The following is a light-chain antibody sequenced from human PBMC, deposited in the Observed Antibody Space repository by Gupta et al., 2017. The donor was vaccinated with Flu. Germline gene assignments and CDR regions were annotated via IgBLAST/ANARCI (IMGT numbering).Light chain of an antibody. Sequence: ETVLTQSPVTLSLSPGERATLSCRASQSVRSYLAWYQQKPGQAPRLLIYDASNRATGIPARFSGSGSGTDFTLTISSLEPEDFAVYYCQQRSNWPLTFGGGTKVEIK. V-gene: IGKV3-11*01. CDR2: DAS. CDR3: QQRSNWPLT. J-gene: IGKJ4*01. CDR1: QSVRSY.